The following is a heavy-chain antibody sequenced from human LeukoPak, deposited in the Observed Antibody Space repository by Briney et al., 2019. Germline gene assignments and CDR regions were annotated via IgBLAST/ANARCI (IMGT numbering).Heavy chain of an antibody. CDR1: GFTFSSYS. CDR2: ISSSSSYI. J-gene: IGHJ5*02. V-gene: IGHV3-21*01. Sequence: GGSLRLSCAASGFTFSSYSMNWVRQAPGKGLEWVSSISSSSSYIYYADSVKGRFTISRDNAKNSLYLQMNRLRAEDTAVYYCARAWSSWFGESNSWFDPWGQGTLVTVSS. CDR3: ARAWSSWFGESNSWFDP. D-gene: IGHD3-10*01.